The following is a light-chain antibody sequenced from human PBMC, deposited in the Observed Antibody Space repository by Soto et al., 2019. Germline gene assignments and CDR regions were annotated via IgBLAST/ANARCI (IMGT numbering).Light chain of an antibody. CDR2: RDT. CDR3: QAWDSSTAGVV. Sequence: SYELTQPLSVSVALGQTARITCGGNNIGSKNVHWYQQKPGQAPVLVIYRDTSRPSGIPEGFSGSNSGNTATLTIIRAQAGDEADYYCQAWDSSTAGVVFGGGTQLTVL. CDR1: NIGSKN. V-gene: IGLV3-9*01. J-gene: IGLJ2*01.